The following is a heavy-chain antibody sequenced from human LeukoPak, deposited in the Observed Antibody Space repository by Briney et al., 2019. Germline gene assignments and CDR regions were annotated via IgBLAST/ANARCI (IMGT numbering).Heavy chain of an antibody. Sequence: EASVKVSCKASGDTFSAYAISWVRQAPGQGLEWMGIINPSGGGTSYAQKFQGRVTMTRDTSTTTVYMELSSLRSEDTAVYYCARGLNGVAVAGYPFDYWGQRTLVTVSS. J-gene: IGHJ4*02. V-gene: IGHV1-46*01. CDR1: GDTFSAYA. D-gene: IGHD6-19*01. CDR3: ARGLNGVAVAGYPFDY. CDR2: INPSGGGT.